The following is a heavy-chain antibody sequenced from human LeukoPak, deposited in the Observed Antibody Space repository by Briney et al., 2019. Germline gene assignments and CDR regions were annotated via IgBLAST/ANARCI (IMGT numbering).Heavy chain of an antibody. CDR3: AKAMLRGVIGH. Sequence: GGSLRLSCAGSGCTFSSYSMKWVRQAPGKELEWVSYISSSSSTIYYADSVKGRFTISRDNAKNSLYLQMNSLRAEDTAVYYCAKAMLRGVIGHWGQGILVTVSS. D-gene: IGHD3-10*01. CDR1: GCTFSSYS. V-gene: IGHV3-48*04. J-gene: IGHJ1*01. CDR2: ISSSSSTI.